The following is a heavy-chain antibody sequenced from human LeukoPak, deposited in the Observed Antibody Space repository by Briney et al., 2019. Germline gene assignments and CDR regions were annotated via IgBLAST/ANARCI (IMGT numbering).Heavy chain of an antibody. CDR1: GYTFTSYA. CDR3: AGRRDRGAFDI. J-gene: IGHJ3*02. V-gene: IGHV1-18*01. D-gene: IGHD2-21*02. CDR2: ISAYNGNT. Sequence: ASVKVSCKASGYTFTSYAISWVRQAPGQGLEWMGWISAYNGNTNYAQNFQGRVTMTTDTSTRTAYMELRSLRFDDTAVYYCAGRRDRGAFDIWGQGTMVTVSS.